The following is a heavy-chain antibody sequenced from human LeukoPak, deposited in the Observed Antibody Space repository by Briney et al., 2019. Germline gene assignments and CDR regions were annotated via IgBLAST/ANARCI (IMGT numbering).Heavy chain of an antibody. CDR3: ARDGDSSGWYNYYYYYMDV. V-gene: IGHV3-11*04. J-gene: IGHJ6*03. CDR1: GFTFSDYY. D-gene: IGHD6-19*01. Sequence: PGGSLRLSCAVSGFTFSDYYMSWIRQAPGKGLEWVSYISSSGSMISDADSVKGRFTISRDNAKKSLYLQMNSLRAEDTAVYYCARDGDSSGWYNYYYYYMDVWGKGTTVTISS. CDR2: ISSSGSMI.